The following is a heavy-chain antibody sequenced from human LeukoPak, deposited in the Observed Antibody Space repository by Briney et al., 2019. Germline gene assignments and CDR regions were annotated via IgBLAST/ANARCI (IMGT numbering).Heavy chain of an antibody. Sequence: TGGSLRLSCAASESTFSSYSMNWVRQAPGKGLEWVSSISSSSSYIYYADSVKGRFTISRDNAKNSLYPQMNSLRAEDTAVYYCARDSSPITIFGVVELDPWGQGTLVTVSS. CDR2: ISSSSSYI. J-gene: IGHJ5*02. D-gene: IGHD3-3*01. CDR1: ESTFSSYS. V-gene: IGHV3-21*01. CDR3: ARDSSPITIFGVVELDP.